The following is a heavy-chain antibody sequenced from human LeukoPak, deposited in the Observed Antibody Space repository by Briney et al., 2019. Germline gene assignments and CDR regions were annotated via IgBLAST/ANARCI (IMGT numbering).Heavy chain of an antibody. V-gene: IGHV4-34*01. CDR2: INHSGST. CDR1: GGSFSGYY. CDR3: ARGARYFDWLSHRYFDY. D-gene: IGHD3-9*01. Sequence: SETLSLTCAVYGGSFSGYYWSWIRQPPGKGLEWIGEINHSGSTNYNPSLKSRVNISVDTSKNQFSLKLSSVTAADTAVYYCARGARYFDWLSHRYFDYWGQGTLVTVSS. J-gene: IGHJ4*02.